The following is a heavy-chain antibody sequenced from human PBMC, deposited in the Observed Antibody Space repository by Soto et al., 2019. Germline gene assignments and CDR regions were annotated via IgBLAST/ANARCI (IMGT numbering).Heavy chain of an antibody. J-gene: IGHJ5*02. D-gene: IGHD1-7*01. Sequence: SVKVSCKASGGTFSSYTISWVRQAPGQGLEWMGRIIPILGIANYAQKFQGRVTITADKSTSTAYMELSSLRSEDTAVYYCARDTLYNWNYTNWFDPWGQGTLVTVSS. CDR3: ARDTLYNWNYTNWFDP. V-gene: IGHV1-69*04. CDR1: GGTFSSYT. CDR2: IIPILGIA.